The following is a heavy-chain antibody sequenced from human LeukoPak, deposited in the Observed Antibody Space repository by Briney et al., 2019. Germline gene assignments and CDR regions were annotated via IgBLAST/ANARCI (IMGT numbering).Heavy chain of an antibody. CDR3: ARDYCSGGSCYFDY. CDR1: GYTFTSYY. CDR2: INPSGGST. J-gene: IGHJ4*02. D-gene: IGHD2-15*01. V-gene: IGHV1-46*01. Sequence: ASVKVSCKASGYTFTSYYMHWVRQAPGQGLEWMGIINPSGGSTSDAQKFQDRVTITRDTSTSTVYMELSSLRSEDTAVYYCARDYCSGGSCYFDYWGQGTLVTVSS.